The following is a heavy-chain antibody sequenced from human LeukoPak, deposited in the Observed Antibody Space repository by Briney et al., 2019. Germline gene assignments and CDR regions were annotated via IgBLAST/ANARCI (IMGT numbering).Heavy chain of an antibody. CDR1: GFTFSDYY. J-gene: IGHJ4*02. D-gene: IGHD6-13*01. CDR2: ISSSGSTI. V-gene: IGHV3-11*01. Sequence: PGGSLRLSCAASGFTFSDYYMSWIRQAPGKGLEWVSYISSSGSTIYYADSVKGRFTISRDNAKNSLYLQMNSLRAEDTAVYYCAKAWQLVRHYYFDYWGQGTLVTVSS. CDR3: AKAWQLVRHYYFDY.